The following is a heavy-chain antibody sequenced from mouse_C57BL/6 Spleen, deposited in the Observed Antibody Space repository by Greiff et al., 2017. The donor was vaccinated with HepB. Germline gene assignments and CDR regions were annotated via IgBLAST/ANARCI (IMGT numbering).Heavy chain of an antibody. CDR1: GYTFTDYE. V-gene: IGHV1-15*01. CDR3: TRRELITTVVAHFDY. J-gene: IGHJ2*01. Sequence: VHLVESGAELVRPGASVTLSCKASGYTFTDYEMHWVKQTPVHGLEWIGAIDPETGGTAYNQKFKGKAILTADKSSSTAYMELRSLTSEDSAVYYCTRRELITTVVAHFDYWGQGTTLTVSS. D-gene: IGHD1-1*01. CDR2: IDPETGGT.